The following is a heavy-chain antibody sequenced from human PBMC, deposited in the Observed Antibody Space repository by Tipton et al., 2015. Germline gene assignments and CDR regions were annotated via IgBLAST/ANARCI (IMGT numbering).Heavy chain of an antibody. CDR3: ARLDLRDGSNWIAGDL. Sequence: TLSLTCTVSGGSVSSGSYYWSWIRQPPGKGLEWIGEINHSGSTNYNPSLKSRVTISVDTSKNQFSLKLSSVTAADTAFYFCARLDLRDGSNWIAGDLWGRGTLVTVSS. D-gene: IGHD5-24*01. J-gene: IGHJ2*01. CDR2: INHSGST. V-gene: IGHV4-61*01. CDR1: GGSVSSGSYY.